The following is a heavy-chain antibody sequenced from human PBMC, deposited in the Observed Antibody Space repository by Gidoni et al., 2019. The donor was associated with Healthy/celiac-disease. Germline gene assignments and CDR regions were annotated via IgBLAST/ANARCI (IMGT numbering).Heavy chain of an antibody. CDR3: AKHYLGYSSSWYPYYYYYYGMDV. Sequence: EVQLLESGGGLVQPGGFLGLSCAASGFTFRSDAMSWVRQAPGKGLVWVSAISGSGGSTYYADSVKGRFDISRDHSKNTLYLQMNSLRAEDTAVYYCAKHYLGYSSSWYPYYYYYYGMDVWGQGTTVTVSS. CDR1: GFTFRSDA. CDR2: ISGSGGST. J-gene: IGHJ6*02. D-gene: IGHD6-13*01. V-gene: IGHV3-23*01.